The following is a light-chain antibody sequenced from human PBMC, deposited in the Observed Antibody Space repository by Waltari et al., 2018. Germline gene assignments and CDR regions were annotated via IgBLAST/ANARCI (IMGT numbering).Light chain of an antibody. Sequence: DIVLTQSPAILSLSPGERASLSCRASQSVTNYLAWYQQKPGQAPGLLIYDTSNRATGIPARFSGSGFGTDVALTISSLEPEDFAVYYCQQRRNWPLTFGGGTKVEIK. CDR3: QQRRNWPLT. V-gene: IGKV3-11*01. CDR2: DTS. J-gene: IGKJ4*01. CDR1: QSVTNY.